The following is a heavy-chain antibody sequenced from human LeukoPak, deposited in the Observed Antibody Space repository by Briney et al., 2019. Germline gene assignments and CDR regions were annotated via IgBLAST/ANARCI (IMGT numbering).Heavy chain of an antibody. CDR3: ARVVGSSWNFDY. CDR2: TYYRSKWSS. CDR1: GDSVSSKSAA. V-gene: IGHV6-1*01. J-gene: IGHJ4*02. Sequence: SQTLSLTCAISGDSVSSKSAAWNWIRQSPSRGLEWLGRTYYRSKWSSGYAESVKSRITVNPDTSKNQFSLQLRSVTPEDTAVYYCARVVGSSWNFDYWGQGTLVTVSS. D-gene: IGHD6-13*01.